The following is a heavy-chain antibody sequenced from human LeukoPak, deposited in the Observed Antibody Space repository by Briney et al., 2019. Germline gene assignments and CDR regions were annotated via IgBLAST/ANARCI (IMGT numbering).Heavy chain of an antibody. CDR1: GGSVTSTNW. CDR3: AREGGFFRPLDY. D-gene: IGHD3-3*01. Sequence: SETLSLTCGVSGGSVTSTNWWTWVRQPPGNGLEWIGEVHLDSRTNYNPSLKSRLTMSVDLSENHISLKLTSVTAADTAVYYCAREGGFFRPLDYSGQGTLVTVSS. J-gene: IGHJ4*02. CDR2: VHLDSRT. V-gene: IGHV4-4*02.